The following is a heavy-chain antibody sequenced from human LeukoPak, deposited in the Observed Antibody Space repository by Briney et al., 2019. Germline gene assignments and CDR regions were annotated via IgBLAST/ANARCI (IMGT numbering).Heavy chain of an antibody. CDR1: GFTFSSAL. V-gene: IGHV3-7*01. CDR3: VSQQVAPP. CDR2: IKEDGSIE. D-gene: IGHD5-12*01. J-gene: IGHJ5*02. Sequence: GGSLRLSCAASGFTFSSALMSWVRQAPGKGLEWVANIKEDGSIEDYVDSVKGRFTVSRDNAKNSLYLEMNSLRVEDTAVYYCVSQQVAPPWGQGTLVIVSS.